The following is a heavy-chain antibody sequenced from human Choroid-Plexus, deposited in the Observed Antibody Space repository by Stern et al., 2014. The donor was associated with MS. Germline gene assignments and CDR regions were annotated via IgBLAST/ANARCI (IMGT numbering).Heavy chain of an antibody. CDR2: ISYDGSDK. CDR1: GFTFSNFG. V-gene: IGHV3-30*18. J-gene: IGHJ4*02. CDR3: AKDRQWSTYFFDY. D-gene: IGHD2-15*01. Sequence: VQLVESGGGVAQPGRPLILSCAASGFTFSNFGMHWVRQAPGKGLEWVALISYDGSDKYYADSVKGRFTIFRDNSKNALYMHMNSRGAEDTAVYYCAKDRQWSTYFFDYWGQGSLVTVSS.